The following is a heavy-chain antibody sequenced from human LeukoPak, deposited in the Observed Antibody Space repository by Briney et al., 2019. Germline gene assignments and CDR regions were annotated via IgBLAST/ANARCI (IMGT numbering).Heavy chain of an antibody. CDR2: IWYGGSNK. CDR1: GFTSSSYG. J-gene: IGHJ4*02. V-gene: IGHV3-33*08. CDR3: ARDRGDRSGWYGPLE. Sequence: GGSLRLSCAASGFTSSSYGMHWVRQAPGKGLEWVAVIWYGGSNKYYADSVKGRFTISRDNSKNTLYLQMNSLSTEDTAVYYCARDRGDRSGWYGPLEWGQGTLVTVSS. D-gene: IGHD6-19*01.